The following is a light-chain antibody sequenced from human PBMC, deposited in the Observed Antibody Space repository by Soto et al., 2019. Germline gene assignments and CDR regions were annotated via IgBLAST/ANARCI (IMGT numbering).Light chain of an antibody. CDR1: QSISGW. CDR3: QHYNSAIT. J-gene: IGKJ5*01. CDR2: DDS. V-gene: IGKV1-5*01. Sequence: DIQMTQSPTTLSASVGDRVTITCRASQSISGWLGWYQQKPGKAPKLLIYDDSSLETGVPSRFSGSGSGTEFTITISSLQPDDFATYYCQHYNSAITFGQGTRLEIK.